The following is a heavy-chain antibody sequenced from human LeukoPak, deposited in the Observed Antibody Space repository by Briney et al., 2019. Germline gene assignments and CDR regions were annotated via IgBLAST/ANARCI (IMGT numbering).Heavy chain of an antibody. CDR1: GYTFTGYY. CDR2: INPNSGGT. V-gene: IGHV1-2*02. J-gene: IGHJ4*02. D-gene: IGHD3-22*01. CDR3: AREVDSYDTSDYFPLGY. Sequence: EASVKVSCKASGYTFTGYYMHWVRQAPGQGLEWMGWINPNSGGTNYAQKVQGRVTMTRDTSISTAYMELSRLRSDDTAVYYCAREVDSYDTSDYFPLGYWGQGTLVTVSS.